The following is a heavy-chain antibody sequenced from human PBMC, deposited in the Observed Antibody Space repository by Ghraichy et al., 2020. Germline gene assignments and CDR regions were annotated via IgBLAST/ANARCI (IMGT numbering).Heavy chain of an antibody. D-gene: IGHD2-8*01. CDR3: ARDPGRHMYGYFDS. Sequence: SCSVSGGSIINYYWSWIRQPAGKGLEWLGRIHSSGTTNYNPSLKSRVTMSVDTSKNQFSLELSSMTAADTAVYYCARDPGRHMYGYFDSWGQGTLVTVSS. J-gene: IGHJ4*02. V-gene: IGHV4-4*07. CDR2: IHSSGTT. CDR1: GGSIINYY.